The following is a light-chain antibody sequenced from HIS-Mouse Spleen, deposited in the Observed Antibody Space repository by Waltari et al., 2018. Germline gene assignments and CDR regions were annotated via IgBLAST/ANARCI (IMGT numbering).Light chain of an antibody. CDR2: SNN. V-gene: IGLV1-44*01. Sequence: QSVLTQPPSASGTPGQRVTISCSGSSSNIGSNTVNWYQQLPGTAPKLLIYSNNQRPSWVPDRLSGSKSGTSASLAISGLQSEDEAYYYCAAWDDSLNGPWVFGGGTKLTVL. CDR1: SSNIGSNT. J-gene: IGLJ3*02. CDR3: AAWDDSLNGPWV.